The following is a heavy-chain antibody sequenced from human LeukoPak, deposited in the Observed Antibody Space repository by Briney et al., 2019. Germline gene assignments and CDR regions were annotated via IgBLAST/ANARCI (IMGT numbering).Heavy chain of an antibody. D-gene: IGHD3-16*01. CDR2: IIPIFGTA. J-gene: IGHJ5*02. V-gene: IGHV1-69*13. CDR3: ARQVITFGGVQFDP. Sequence: ASVKVSCKASGGTFSSYAISWVRQAPGQGLEWMGGIIPIFGTANYAQEFQGRVTITADESTSTAYMELSSLRSEDTAVYYCARQVITFGGVQFDPWGQGTLVTVSS. CDR1: GGTFSSYA.